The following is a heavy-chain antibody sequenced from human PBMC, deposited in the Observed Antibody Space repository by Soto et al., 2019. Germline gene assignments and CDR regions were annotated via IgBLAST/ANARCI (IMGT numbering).Heavy chain of an antibody. CDR1: GFSLSTSGVG. D-gene: IGHD3-16*02. J-gene: IGHJ3*02. CDR3: AHTKIYDYFWGSYRHYDAFEI. Sequence: SGPTLVNPTQTLTLTCTFSGFSLSTSGVGVGWIRQPPGKALEWLALIYWNDDKRYSPSLKSRLTITKDTSKNQVVLTMTNMDPVDTATHYCAHTKIYDYFWGSYRHYDAFEIWGQGTMVPVSS. CDR2: IYWNDDK. V-gene: IGHV2-5*01.